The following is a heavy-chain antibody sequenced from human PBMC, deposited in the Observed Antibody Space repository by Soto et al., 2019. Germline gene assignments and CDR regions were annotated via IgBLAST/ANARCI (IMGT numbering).Heavy chain of an antibody. CDR1: GFTFSSDS. J-gene: IGHJ4*02. CDR3: ARVPTTVIYYFDY. CDR2: ISSSSSTI. V-gene: IGHV3-48*01. Sequence: EVQLVESGGGLVQPGGSLRLSCAASGFTFSSDSMNWVRQAPGKGLEWVSYISSSSSTIYYADSVKGRFTISRDNAKNSLYLQMNSLRAEDTAVYYCARVPTTVIYYFDYWGQGTLVTVSS. D-gene: IGHD4-17*01.